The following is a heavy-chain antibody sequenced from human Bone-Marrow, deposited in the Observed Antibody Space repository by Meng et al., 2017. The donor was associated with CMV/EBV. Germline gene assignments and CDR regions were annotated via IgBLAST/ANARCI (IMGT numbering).Heavy chain of an antibody. D-gene: IGHD3-22*01. CDR1: AFTFSSYW. CDR3: ARGSSGPWAFDL. J-gene: IGHJ3*01. CDR2: INQYGSEE. Sequence: GESLKISCAASAFTFSSYWMSWVRQAPGKGLEWVASINQYGSEEYSVDSVKGRFTISRDNAKNSLYLQMNSLRAEDTAVCYCARGSSGPWAFDLWGQGTMVTVSS. V-gene: IGHV3-7*01.